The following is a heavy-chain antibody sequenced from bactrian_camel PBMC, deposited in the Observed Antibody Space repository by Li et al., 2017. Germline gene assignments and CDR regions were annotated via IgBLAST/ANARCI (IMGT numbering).Heavy chain of an antibody. V-gene: IGHV3S53*01. D-gene: IGHD1*01. CDR3: AAGAWTYELTVSAYPY. Sequence: QLVESGGGSVQAGGSLRLSCAISGYTYAMAWFRQAPGKEREGVAAITRQGSTGYADSVKGRFTISTDNAKKTLYLQMNSLKPEDTAIYYCAAGAWTYELTVSAYPYWGQGTQVTVS. J-gene: IGHJ4*01. CDR1: GYTYA. CDR2: ITRQGST.